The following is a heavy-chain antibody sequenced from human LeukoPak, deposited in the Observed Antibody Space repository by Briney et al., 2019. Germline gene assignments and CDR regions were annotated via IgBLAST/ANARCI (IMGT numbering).Heavy chain of an antibody. J-gene: IGHJ4*02. D-gene: IGHD2-2*03. V-gene: IGHV1-18*01. CDR2: ISAYNGNT. CDR1: GYTFTSYG. Sequence: ASVKVSCKTSGYTFTSYGISWVRQAPGQGLEWMGWISAYNGNTNYAQKLQGRVTMTTDTSTSTAYMELRSLRSDDTAVYYCALDSAYVVGVDYWGQGTLVTVSS. CDR3: ALDSAYVVGVDY.